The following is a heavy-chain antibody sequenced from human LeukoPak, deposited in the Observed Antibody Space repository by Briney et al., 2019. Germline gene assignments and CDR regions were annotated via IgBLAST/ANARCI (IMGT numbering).Heavy chain of an antibody. Sequence: GRSLRLSCAASGFTFGSYGMHWVRQAPGKGLEWVAVIWYDGSNKYYADSVKGRFTISRDNSKNTLYLQMNSLRAEDTAVYYCARDFYEQWLVRYYFHYWGQGTLVTVSS. V-gene: IGHV3-33*01. CDR2: IWYDGSNK. D-gene: IGHD6-19*01. CDR1: GFTFGSYG. CDR3: ARDFYEQWLVRYYFHY. J-gene: IGHJ4*02.